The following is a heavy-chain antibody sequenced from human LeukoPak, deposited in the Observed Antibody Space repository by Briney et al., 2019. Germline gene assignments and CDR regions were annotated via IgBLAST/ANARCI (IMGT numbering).Heavy chain of an antibody. V-gene: IGHV1-3*01. D-gene: IGHD1-26*01. Sequence: EASVKVSCKASGYTFTSYAMHWVRQAPGQRLEWMGWINAGNGNTKYSQKFQGRVTMTSDTSTSTVYMELSSLRSEDTAVYFCARDGGSFSYNMDVWGQGTTVTVSS. CDR1: GYTFTSYA. J-gene: IGHJ6*02. CDR2: INAGNGNT. CDR3: ARDGGSFSYNMDV.